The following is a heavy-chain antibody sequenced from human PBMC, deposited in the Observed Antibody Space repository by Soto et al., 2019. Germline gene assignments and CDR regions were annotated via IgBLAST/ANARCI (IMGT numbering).Heavy chain of an antibody. CDR3: VRQVIAYLHVLVDV. V-gene: IGHV4-59*08. D-gene: IGHD4-4*01. Sequence: QVQLQQSGPRLVKPSETLSLTCTVSSGPDRSHNWCWIRQPPGRGLEWIGYVYYTGDTASNPSLRCRVTISADTSTNDISVTLNSVTAADTAVYYCVRQVIAYLHVLVDVWGQGTTVSVSS. CDR2: VYYTGDT. J-gene: IGHJ6*02. CDR1: SGPDRSHN.